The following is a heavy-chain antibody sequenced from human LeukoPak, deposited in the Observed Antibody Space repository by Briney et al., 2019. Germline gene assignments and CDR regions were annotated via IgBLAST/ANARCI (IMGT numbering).Heavy chain of an antibody. V-gene: IGHV4-38-2*01. D-gene: IGHD6-13*01. CDR2: ISHRGSS. J-gene: IGHJ4*02. CDR3: ARGRDSSGWYVVFDY. CDR1: GYSISSDHF. Sequence: PSETLSLTCGVSGYSISSDHFWGWIRQPPGKGLEWIGTISHRGSSDYNPSLKSRVTISLNTSKNQFSLNLTSVRAADTAVYYCARGRDSSGWYVVFDYWGQGALVTVSS.